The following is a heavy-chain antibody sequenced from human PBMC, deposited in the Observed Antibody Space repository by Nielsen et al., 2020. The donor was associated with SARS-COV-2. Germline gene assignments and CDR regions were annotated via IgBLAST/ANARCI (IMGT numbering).Heavy chain of an antibody. J-gene: IGHJ4*02. CDR1: GFTFDDYA. CDR2: IKQDGSEK. V-gene: IGHV3-7*01. Sequence: GESLKISCAASGFTFDDYAMRWVRQAPGKGLEWVANIKQDGSEKYYVDSVKGRFTISRDNAKNSLYLQMNSLRAEDTAVYYCARDYVPQFEYYFDYWGQGTLVTVSS. D-gene: IGHD3-10*01. CDR3: ARDYVPQFEYYFDY.